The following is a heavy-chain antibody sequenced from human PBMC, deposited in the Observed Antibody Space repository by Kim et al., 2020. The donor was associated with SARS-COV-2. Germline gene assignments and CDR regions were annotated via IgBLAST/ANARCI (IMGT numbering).Heavy chain of an antibody. D-gene: IGHD6-19*01. CDR3: ARDRLAVAGTIDY. Sequence: YAVSGKSRMTINPDTSQNQFSLQLNSVPPEDTAVYYCARDRLAVAGTIDYWGQGTLVTVSS. J-gene: IGHJ4*02. V-gene: IGHV6-1*01.